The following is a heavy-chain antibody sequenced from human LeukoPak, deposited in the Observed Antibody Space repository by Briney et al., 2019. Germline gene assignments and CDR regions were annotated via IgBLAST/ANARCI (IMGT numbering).Heavy chain of an antibody. CDR3: ASAYDVWPTCDY. J-gene: IGHJ4*02. Sequence: KPSETLSLTCTVSGGSISSYYWSLIRQPPGKGLEWIGYIYYSGSTNYNPSLKSRVTISVDTSKNQFSLKLSSVTAADTAVYYCASAYDVWPTCDYWGQGTLVTVSS. D-gene: IGHD3-3*01. CDR2: IYYSGST. V-gene: IGHV4-59*01. CDR1: GGSISSYY.